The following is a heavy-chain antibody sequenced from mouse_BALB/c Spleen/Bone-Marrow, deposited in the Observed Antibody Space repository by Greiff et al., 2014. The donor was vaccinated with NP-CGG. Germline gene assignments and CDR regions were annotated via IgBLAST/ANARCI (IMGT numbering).Heavy chain of an antibody. J-gene: IGHJ4*01. V-gene: IGHV5-17*02. CDR1: GFTFSSLG. CDR3: ARKDYFGYAAMDY. CDR2: ISGGSSII. Sequence: DVMLVESGGGLVQPGGSRKLSCAASGFTFSSLGMHWVRQAPEKGLEWVAYISGGSSIIYYADTVKGRFTISRDNPKNTLFLQMTSLRSEDTAIYYCARKDYFGYAAMDYWGQGTSVTVSS. D-gene: IGHD2-14*01.